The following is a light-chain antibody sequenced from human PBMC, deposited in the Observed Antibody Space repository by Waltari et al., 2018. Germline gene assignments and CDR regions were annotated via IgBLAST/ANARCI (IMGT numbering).Light chain of an antibody. CDR3: QSYDSSLSASVV. J-gene: IGLJ2*01. CDR2: ANT. Sequence: QSVLTQPPSVSGAPGQRVTIPCTGSSSNIGAGYDVPRYQQLPGAAPKLLIYANTNRPSGVPDRFSGSKSGTSASLAITGLQAEDEADYYCQSYDSSLSASVVFGGGTKLTVL. CDR1: SSNIGAGYD. V-gene: IGLV1-40*01.